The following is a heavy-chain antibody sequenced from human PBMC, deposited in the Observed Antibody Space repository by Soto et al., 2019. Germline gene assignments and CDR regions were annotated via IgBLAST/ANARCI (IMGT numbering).Heavy chain of an antibody. V-gene: IGHV5-51*01. Sequence: EVQLVPSGAEVKKPGESLKISCKGGGYRYSIYSIGWLRQLPGKGLEWMGIIYPEDSNTTYSPAFQGQVSISADKSISTAYLQWSSLKASDTAMYYCARLEFSSSSGGPMDVWRQGTTVTVSS. D-gene: IGHD2-2*01. CDR2: IYPEDSNT. J-gene: IGHJ6*02. CDR3: ARLEFSSSSGGPMDV. CDR1: GYRYSIYS.